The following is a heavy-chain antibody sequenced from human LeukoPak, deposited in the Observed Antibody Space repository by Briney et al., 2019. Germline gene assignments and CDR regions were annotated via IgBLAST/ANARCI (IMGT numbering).Heavy chain of an antibody. CDR3: AKDRNLGSFDS. CDR1: GFTFSSYA. J-gene: IGHJ4*02. CDR2: ISSGGGST. V-gene: IGHV3-23*01. Sequence: SGGSLRLSCAASGFTFSSYAMHWVRQAPGKGLEWVSSISSGGGSTYYADSVKGRFTISRDNSKNTLNLQMNSLRAEDTALYFCAKDRNLGSFDSWGQGTLVTVSS. D-gene: IGHD1-14*01.